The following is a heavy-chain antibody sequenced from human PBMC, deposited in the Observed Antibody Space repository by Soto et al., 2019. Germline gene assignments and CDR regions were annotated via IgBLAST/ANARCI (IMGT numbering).Heavy chain of an antibody. CDR2: IYYSGST. J-gene: IGHJ6*02. Sequence: SETLSLTCTVSGGSISSYYWSWIRQPPGKGLEWIGYIYYSGSTNYNPSLKSRVTISVDTSKNQFSLRLSSVTAADTAVYYCARGSKSYDFWSGYPYYYYYGMDVWGQGTTVTVSS. D-gene: IGHD3-3*01. V-gene: IGHV4-59*01. CDR3: ARGSKSYDFWSGYPYYYYYGMDV. CDR1: GGSISSYY.